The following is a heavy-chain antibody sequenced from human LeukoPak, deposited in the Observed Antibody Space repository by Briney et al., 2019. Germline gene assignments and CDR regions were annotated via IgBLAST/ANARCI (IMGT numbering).Heavy chain of an antibody. D-gene: IGHD1-26*01. V-gene: IGHV3-74*01. CDR1: GFTFSDYW. Sequence: GGSLRRSCAASGFTFSDYWMHWVRQAPGMGLVWVSRIRGDGRDINYADSVKGRFTISRDNAKNTLYLEMNSLRAEDTAVYYCARLGMGSTGADYWGQGTLVTVSS. CDR2: IRGDGRDI. J-gene: IGHJ4*02. CDR3: ARLGMGSTGADY.